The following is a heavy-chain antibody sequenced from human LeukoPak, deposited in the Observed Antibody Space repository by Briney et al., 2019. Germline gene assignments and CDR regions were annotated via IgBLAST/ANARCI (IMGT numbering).Heavy chain of an antibody. J-gene: IGHJ3*02. CDR1: GGSFSGYY. D-gene: IGHD5-12*01. Sequence: SETLSLTCAVYGGSFSGYYWSWIRQPPGKGLEWIGEINHSGSTNYNPSLKSRVTISVDTSKNQFSLKLSSVTAADTAVYYCARGSGYDNAFDIWGQGTMVTVSS. CDR2: INHSGST. V-gene: IGHV4-34*01. CDR3: ARGSGYDNAFDI.